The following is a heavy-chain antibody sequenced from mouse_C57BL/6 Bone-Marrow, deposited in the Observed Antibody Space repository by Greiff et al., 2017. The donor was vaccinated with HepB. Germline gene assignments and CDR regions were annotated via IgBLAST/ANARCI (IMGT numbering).Heavy chain of an antibody. V-gene: IGHV5-9-1*02. CDR1: GFTFSSYA. CDR2: ISSGGDYI. CDR3: TRAHYGKDYAMDY. D-gene: IGHD1-1*01. J-gene: IGHJ4*01. Sequence: EVKLVESGEGLVKPGGSLKLSCAASGFTFSSYAMSWVRQTPEKRLEWVAYISSGGDYIYYADTVKGRFTISRDNARNTLYLQMSSLKSEDTAMYYCTRAHYGKDYAMDYWGQGTSVTVSS.